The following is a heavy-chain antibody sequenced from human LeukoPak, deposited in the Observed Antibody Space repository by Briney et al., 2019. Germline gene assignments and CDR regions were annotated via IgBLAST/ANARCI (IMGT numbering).Heavy chain of an antibody. D-gene: IGHD6-19*01. CDR1: GFSLSTSGMC. CDR2: IDWDNDK. CDR3: ARTPADSRGWYVAFDI. J-gene: IGHJ3*02. Sequence: SGPTLVNPTQTLTLTCTFSGFSLSTSGMCVSWIRQPPGKALEWLARIDWDNDKYYGTSLKTRLTISKDTSKNQVVLTMTNMDSVDTATYYCARTPADSRGWYVAFDIWGQGTMVTVSS. V-gene: IGHV2-70*11.